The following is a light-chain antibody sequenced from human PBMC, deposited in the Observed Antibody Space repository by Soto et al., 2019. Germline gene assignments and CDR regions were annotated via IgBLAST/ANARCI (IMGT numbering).Light chain of an antibody. CDR3: QQYLRSPST. CDR1: QTISSW. V-gene: IGKV1-5*03. CDR2: KAS. J-gene: IGKJ2*01. Sequence: DIQMTQSPSTLSGSVGDRVTITCRASQTISSWLAWYQQKPGKAPKLLIYKASTLKSGVPSRFSGSGSGTEFTLTISRLEPEDFAVYYCQQYLRSPSTFGQGTKV.